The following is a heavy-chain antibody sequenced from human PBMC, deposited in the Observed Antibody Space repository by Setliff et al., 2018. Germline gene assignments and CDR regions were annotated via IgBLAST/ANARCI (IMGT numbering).Heavy chain of an antibody. CDR1: GFTFSRYW. CDR3: ARDRWKVIVNRGDDAFDL. J-gene: IGHJ3*01. V-gene: IGHV3-7*01. D-gene: IGHD3-22*01. CDR2: IKQDGSEK. Sequence: GGSLRLSCAASGFTFSRYWMSWVRQAPGKGLEWVANIKQDGSEKSYVDSVKGRVIISRDNAKNSLWLQMNNLRDEDTAVYYCARDRWKVIVNRGDDAFDLWGQGTTVTVSS.